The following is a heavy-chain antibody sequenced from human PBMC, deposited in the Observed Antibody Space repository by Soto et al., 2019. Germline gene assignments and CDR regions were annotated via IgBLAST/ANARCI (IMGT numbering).Heavy chain of an antibody. D-gene: IGHD2-21*01. Sequence: ASVKVSCKASGYTFTSYYMHWVRQAPGQGLEWMGIINPSGGSTSYAQKFQGRVTMTRDTSTSTVYMELSSLRSEDTAVYYCARAPKPRIVVVIAIPSAFDIWGQGTMVTVS. V-gene: IGHV1-46*03. CDR3: ARAPKPRIVVVIAIPSAFDI. J-gene: IGHJ3*02. CDR1: GYTFTSYY. CDR2: INPSGGST.